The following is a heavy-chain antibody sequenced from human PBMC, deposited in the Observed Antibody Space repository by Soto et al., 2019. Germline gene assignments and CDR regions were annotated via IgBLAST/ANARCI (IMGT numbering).Heavy chain of an antibody. V-gene: IGHV1-69*01. CDR1: GGTFSSYS. Sequence: QVQLVQSAAEVKKPGSSVKVSCKASGGTFSSYSINWVRQAPGQGLECMGEIIPIFGTANYAQQFQGRVTITADASTSTAYMALSSLRSEDTGVYYCARDGGRHSGGIDYWGQGTLVTVSS. J-gene: IGHJ4*02. D-gene: IGHD1-26*01. CDR3: ARDGGRHSGGIDY. CDR2: IIPIFGTA.